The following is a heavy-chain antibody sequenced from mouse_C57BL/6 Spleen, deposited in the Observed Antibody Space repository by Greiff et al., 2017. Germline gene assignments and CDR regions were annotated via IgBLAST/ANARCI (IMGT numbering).Heavy chain of an antibody. J-gene: IGHJ2*01. D-gene: IGHD2-4*01. CDR2: IYPGDGDT. CDR1: GYAFSSSW. Sequence: QVQLQQSGPELVKPGASVKISCKASGYAFSSSWMNWVKQRPGTGLEWIGRIYPGDGDTNYNGKFKGKATLTADKSSSTAYMQLSSLTSEDSAVYFCAREDDYDGDFDYWGQGTTLTVSS. V-gene: IGHV1-82*01. CDR3: AREDDYDGDFDY.